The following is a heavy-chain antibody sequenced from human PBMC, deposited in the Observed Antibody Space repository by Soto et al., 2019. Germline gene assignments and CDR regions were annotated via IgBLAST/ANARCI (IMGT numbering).Heavy chain of an antibody. CDR2: IIPILGIA. V-gene: IGHV1-69*08. CDR3: ARETTQRYSSSWYSNY. D-gene: IGHD6-13*01. CDR1: GGTFSSYT. Sequence: QVQLVQSGAEVKKPGSSVKVSCKASGGTFSSYTISWVRQAPGQGLEWMGRIIPILGIANYAQEFQGRVTITADKPTSTAYMQLSSLRSEDTAVYYCARETTQRYSSSWYSNYWGQGTLVTVSS. J-gene: IGHJ4*02.